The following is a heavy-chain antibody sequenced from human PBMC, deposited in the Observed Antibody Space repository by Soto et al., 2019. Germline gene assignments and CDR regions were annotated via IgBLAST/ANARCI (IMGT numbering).Heavy chain of an antibody. CDR2: IKQDGSEK. Sequence: GGSLRLSCAASGFTFSSYLMSWVRQGPGKGLEWVANIKQDGSEKYYVDSVKGRFTISRDNAKNSLYLQMNSLRAEDTAVYYCARGSYDSSTYYYEPFDSWGQGTLVTVSS. CDR3: ARGSYDSSTYYYEPFDS. V-gene: IGHV3-7*01. D-gene: IGHD3-22*01. CDR1: GFTFSSYL. J-gene: IGHJ4*02.